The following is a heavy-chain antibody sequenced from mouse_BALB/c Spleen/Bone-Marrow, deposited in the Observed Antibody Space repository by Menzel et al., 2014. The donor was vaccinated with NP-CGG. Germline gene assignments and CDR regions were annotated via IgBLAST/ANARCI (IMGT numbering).Heavy chain of an antibody. D-gene: IGHD1-2*01. J-gene: IGHJ4*01. V-gene: IGHV1S81*02. Sequence: QVQLKQSGAELVKPGASVKLSCKASGYTFTNYYIYWVKQRPGQGLEWIGGINPSNGGTKFNEKFKNKATLTIDKSSSTAYIQLSSLTSEDSAVYYCSRHYSSTPYYAMDYWGQGTSVTVAA. CDR3: SRHYSSTPYYAMDY. CDR2: INPSNGGT. CDR1: GYTFTNYY.